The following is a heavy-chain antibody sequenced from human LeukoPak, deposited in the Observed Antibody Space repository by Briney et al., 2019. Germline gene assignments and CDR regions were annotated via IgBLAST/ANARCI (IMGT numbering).Heavy chain of an antibody. CDR3: ARDLLQDYGDSNPSDP. CDR1: GFTFSSYS. CDR2: ISSSSSYI. Sequence: GVSLRLSCAASGFTFSSYSMNWVRQAPGKGLEWVSSISSSSSYIYYADSVKGRFTISRDNAKNSLYLQMNSLRAEDTAVYYCARDLLQDYGDSNPSDPWGQGTLVTVSS. V-gene: IGHV3-21*01. J-gene: IGHJ5*02. D-gene: IGHD4-17*01.